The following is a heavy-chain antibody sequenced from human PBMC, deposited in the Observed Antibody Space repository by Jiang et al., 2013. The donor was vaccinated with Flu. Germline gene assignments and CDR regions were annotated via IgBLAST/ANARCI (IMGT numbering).Heavy chain of an antibody. CDR1: GASISSTIYC. CDR2: IFSSGTT. D-gene: IGHD5-12*01. CDR3: ARRKESYSGWHVRGGSPSGPMYFDY. Sequence: GPGLVKPSETLSLRCTVSGASISSTIYCWGWIRQAPGKGLEWIGTIFSSGTTYYNPSLKSRVTISADTFRSQLSLNLSPVTAGDTAVYYCARRKESYSGWHVRGGSPSGPMYFDYWGQGILVTVSS. J-gene: IGHJ4*02. V-gene: IGHV4-39*01.